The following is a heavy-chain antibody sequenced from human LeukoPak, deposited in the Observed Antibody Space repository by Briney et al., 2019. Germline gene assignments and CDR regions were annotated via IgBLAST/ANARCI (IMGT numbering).Heavy chain of an antibody. Sequence: GGSLRLSCVASGFKFNDYAMHWVRQAPGKGLEWVSGLSWHSGSIGYADSVKGRFIIFRDNAKNSLYLEMNSLRPEDSALYYCAKETKVGENLYYFDYWGRGTLVTVSS. CDR2: LSWHSGSI. V-gene: IGHV3-9*01. CDR1: GFKFNDYA. J-gene: IGHJ4*02. D-gene: IGHD1-26*01. CDR3: AKETKVGENLYYFDY.